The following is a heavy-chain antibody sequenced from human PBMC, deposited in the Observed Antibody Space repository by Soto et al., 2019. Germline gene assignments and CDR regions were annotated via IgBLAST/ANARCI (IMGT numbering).Heavy chain of an antibody. CDR2: INYRGST. CDR3: ARDAPGVAPY. Sequence: QVQLQESGPGLVRPSQTLSLICTVSGGSINSDDSYWNWIRQHPEKGLEWIGYINYRGSTFYNPSIKSRIIISVDTSKNQFSLKLSSVTAADTAVYYCARDAPGVAPYWGQGTLVTVSS. V-gene: IGHV4-31*03. D-gene: IGHD2-15*01. CDR1: GGSINSDDSY. J-gene: IGHJ4*02.